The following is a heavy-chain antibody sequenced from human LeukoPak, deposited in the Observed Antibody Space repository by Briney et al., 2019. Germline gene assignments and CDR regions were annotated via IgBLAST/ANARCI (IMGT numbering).Heavy chain of an antibody. Sequence: HPGGSLRLSCAASGFTFSSYAMSWVSQAPGKGLEWVSAISGSGGSTYYADSVKGRFTISKDNAKNSLYLQMNSLRAEDTALYHCARNNGMDVWGQGTTVIVSS. CDR1: GFTFSSYA. J-gene: IGHJ6*02. CDR3: ARNNGMDV. V-gene: IGHV3-23*01. CDR2: ISGSGGST.